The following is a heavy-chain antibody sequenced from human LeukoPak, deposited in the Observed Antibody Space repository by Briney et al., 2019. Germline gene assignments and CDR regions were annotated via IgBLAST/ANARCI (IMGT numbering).Heavy chain of an antibody. V-gene: IGHV4-34*01. CDR3: ARGRTGAAALDF. Sequence: SETLSLTCAVYGGSFSGHYWTWIRQAPGKGLERIGESTHTGSTNYNPSLKSRVTISVGTSKNQFSLKLTSVSAADTAVYHCARGRTGAAALDFWGPGTLLTVSS. CDR1: GGSFSGHY. CDR2: STHTGST. J-gene: IGHJ4*02. D-gene: IGHD2-2*01.